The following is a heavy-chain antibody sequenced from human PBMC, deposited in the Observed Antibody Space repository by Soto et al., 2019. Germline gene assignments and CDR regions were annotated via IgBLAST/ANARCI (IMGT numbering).Heavy chain of an antibody. D-gene: IGHD1-1*01. CDR3: VRDGTKTLRDWFDP. J-gene: IGHJ5*02. CDR2: IYATGTT. V-gene: IGHV4-4*07. Sequence: PTDPLSLTCTNSVASIMCLPRSWILKSAVKGLEWIGRIYATGTTDYNPSLKSRVMMSVDTSKKQFSLKLRSVTAADTAVYYCVRDGTKTLRDWFDPWGQGISVTV. CDR1: VASIMCLP.